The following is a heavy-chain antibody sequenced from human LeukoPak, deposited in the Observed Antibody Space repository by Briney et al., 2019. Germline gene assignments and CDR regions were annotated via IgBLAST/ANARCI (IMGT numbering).Heavy chain of an antibody. V-gene: IGHV4-4*07. D-gene: IGHD4-17*01. Sequence: SETLSLTCTVSGGSISSYYWSRIRQPAGKGLEWIGRIYTSGSTNYNPSLKSRVTMSVDTSKNQFSLKLSSVTAADTAVYYCARSPFLTTTVFFNWFDPWGQGTLVTVSS. CDR1: GGSISSYY. CDR3: ARSPFLTTTVFFNWFDP. CDR2: IYTSGST. J-gene: IGHJ5*02.